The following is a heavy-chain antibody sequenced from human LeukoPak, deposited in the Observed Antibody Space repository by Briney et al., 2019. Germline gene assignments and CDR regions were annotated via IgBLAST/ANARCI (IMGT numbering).Heavy chain of an antibody. CDR3: ARRYSNYFFDY. CDR1: GYSITSGYY. D-gene: IGHD4-11*01. Sequence: PSETLSLTCAVSGYSITSGYYWAWIRQPPGKGLEWIGNIYHSGSTYYNPSLKSRVTVSVDTSKNQFSLKLSSVTAADTAVYYCARRYSNYFFDYWGRGTLVTVSS. J-gene: IGHJ4*02. CDR2: IYHSGST. V-gene: IGHV4-38-2*01.